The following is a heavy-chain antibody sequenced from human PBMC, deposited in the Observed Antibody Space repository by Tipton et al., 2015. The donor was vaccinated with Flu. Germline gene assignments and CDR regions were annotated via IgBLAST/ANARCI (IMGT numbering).Heavy chain of an antibody. Sequence: SLRLSCAVSEFTVSSFWKTWVRQAPGKGLEWVANIKHDGSEKYYMDSVKGRFTISRDNAKSSLYLQMNSLRAEDTAVYYCARLKHYYFDYWGQGTLVTVSS. CDR3: ARLKHYYFDY. CDR1: EFTVSSFW. J-gene: IGHJ4*02. CDR2: IKHDGSEK. V-gene: IGHV3-7*01.